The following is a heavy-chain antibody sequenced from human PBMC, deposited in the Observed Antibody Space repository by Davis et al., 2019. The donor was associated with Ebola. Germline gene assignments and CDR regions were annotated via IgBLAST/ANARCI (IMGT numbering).Heavy chain of an antibody. D-gene: IGHD3-10*01. J-gene: IGHJ4*02. CDR1: GFTFSNYA. V-gene: IGHV3-23*01. Sequence: PGGSLRLSCAASGFTFSNYAMHWVRQAPGKGLEWVSGFSGSGGTTYYADSVKGRFTISRDNSKNTLYLQMKSLRAEDTAIYYCAKVSGLWFGGPFDYWGQGTLVTVSS. CDR3: AKVSGLWFGGPFDY. CDR2: FSGSGGTT.